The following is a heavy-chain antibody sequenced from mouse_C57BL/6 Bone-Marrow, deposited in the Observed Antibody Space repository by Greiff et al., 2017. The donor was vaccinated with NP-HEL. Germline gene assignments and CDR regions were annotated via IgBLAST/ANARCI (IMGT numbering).Heavy chain of an antibody. CDR3: ARRGYFDV. V-gene: IGHV8-12*01. CDR2: IYWVDDK. CDR1: GFSLSTSGMG. J-gene: IGHJ1*03. Sequence: QVTLKESGPGILQSSQTLSLTCSFSGFSLSTSGMGVSWIRQPSGKGLEWLAHIYWVDDKRYNPSLKSRLTISKDTSRNQVFLKITSVDTADTATYYCARRGYFDVWGTGTTVTVSS.